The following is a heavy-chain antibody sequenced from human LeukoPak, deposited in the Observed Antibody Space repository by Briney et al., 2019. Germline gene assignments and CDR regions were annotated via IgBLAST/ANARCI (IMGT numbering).Heavy chain of an antibody. D-gene: IGHD3-9*01. CDR1: GFTFSNYW. CDR2: ITGSGGYA. J-gene: IGHJ4*02. CDR3: AKAHYDILTGYPPQFDY. Sequence: GGSLRLSCEGSGFTFSNYWMNWVRQAPGKGLEWVSSITGSGGYANYADSVKGRFTISRDNSKNTLYLQMNSLRAEDTAVYYCAKAHYDILTGYPPQFDYWGQGTLVTVSS. V-gene: IGHV3-23*01.